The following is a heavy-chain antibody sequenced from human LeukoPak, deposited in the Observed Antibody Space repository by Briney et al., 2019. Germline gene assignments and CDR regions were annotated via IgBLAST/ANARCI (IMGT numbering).Heavy chain of an antibody. Sequence: SETLSLTCTVSGGSISSSSYYWGWIRQPPGKGLEWIGYIYYSGSTNYNPSLKSRVTISVDTSRNQFSLKLSPVTAADTAVYYCARAPEARTYYDFWSGYSGWFDPWGQGTLVTVSS. D-gene: IGHD3-3*01. CDR2: IYYSGST. J-gene: IGHJ5*02. V-gene: IGHV4-61*05. CDR1: GGSISSSSYY. CDR3: ARAPEARTYYDFWSGYSGWFDP.